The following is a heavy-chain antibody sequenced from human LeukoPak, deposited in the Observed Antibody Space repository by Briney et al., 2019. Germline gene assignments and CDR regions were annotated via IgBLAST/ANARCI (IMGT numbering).Heavy chain of an antibody. CDR2: IYYSGST. CDR1: GGSISSHY. CDR3: ARHAGSQLLWGDYFDY. Sequence: PSETLSLTCTVSGGSISSHYWSWIRQPPGKGLEWIGYIYYSGSTNYNPSLKSRVTISVDTSKNQFSLRLSSVTAADTAVYYCARHAGSQLLWGDYFDYWGQGTLVTVSS. J-gene: IGHJ4*02. V-gene: IGHV4-59*08. D-gene: IGHD3-10*01.